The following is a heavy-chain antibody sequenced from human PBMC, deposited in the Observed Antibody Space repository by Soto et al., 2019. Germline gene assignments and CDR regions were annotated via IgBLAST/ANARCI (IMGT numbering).Heavy chain of an antibody. CDR1: GYTFTSYD. J-gene: IGHJ6*02. Sequence: ASVKVSCKASGYTFTSYDINWVLQATGQGLEWMGWMNPNSGNTGYAQKFQGRVTMTRNTSISTAYMELSSLRSEDTAVYYCARGIDSGYHYYYYYGMDVWGQGTTVTVSS. V-gene: IGHV1-8*01. CDR2: MNPNSGNT. D-gene: IGHD5-12*01. CDR3: ARGIDSGYHYYYYYGMDV.